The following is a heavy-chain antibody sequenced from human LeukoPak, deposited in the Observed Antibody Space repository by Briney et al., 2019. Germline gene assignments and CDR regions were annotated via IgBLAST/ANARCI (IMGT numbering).Heavy chain of an antibody. D-gene: IGHD3-16*01. Sequence: GGSLRLSCAASGFTLSSYSMTWVRQAPGKGLEWVSSISSSSSYIYYADSVKGRFTISRDNAKNSLYLQMNSLRAEDTAVYYCARDLGTTFDYWGQGTLVTVSS. CDR3: ARDLGTTFDY. CDR1: GFTLSSYS. V-gene: IGHV3-21*01. J-gene: IGHJ4*02. CDR2: ISSSSSYI.